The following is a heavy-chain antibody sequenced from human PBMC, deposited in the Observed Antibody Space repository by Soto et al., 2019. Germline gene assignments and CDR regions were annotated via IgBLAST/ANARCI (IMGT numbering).Heavy chain of an antibody. CDR3: ARQGFGPLHGLVDV. V-gene: IGHV4-39*01. Sequence: SETLSLTCTVSDGSISSSSYYWGWIRQPPGKGLEWIGSIYYSGSTYYNPSLKSRVAISLDTSKSQFSLKVTSVTATDTAVYYCARQGFGPLHGLVDVWGQATTVTVSS. D-gene: IGHD3-10*01. J-gene: IGHJ6*02. CDR2: IYYSGST. CDR1: DGSISSSSYY.